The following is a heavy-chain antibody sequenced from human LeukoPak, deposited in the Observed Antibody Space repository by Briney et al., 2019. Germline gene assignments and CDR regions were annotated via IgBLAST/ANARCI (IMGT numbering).Heavy chain of an antibody. V-gene: IGHV3-23*01. D-gene: IGHD3-3*01. J-gene: IGHJ4*02. CDR1: GFTFSSYA. Sequence: GGSLRLSCAASGFTFSSYAMSWVRQAPGKGLEWVSAISGSGGSTYYADSVKGRFTISRDNSKNTLYLQMNSLRAEDTAVYYCAKGDRRFLEWLLSPWGQGTLVTVSS. CDR3: AKGDRRFLEWLLSP. CDR2: ISGSGGST.